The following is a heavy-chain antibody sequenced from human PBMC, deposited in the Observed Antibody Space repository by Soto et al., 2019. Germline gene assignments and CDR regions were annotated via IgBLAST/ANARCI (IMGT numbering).Heavy chain of an antibody. CDR1: GFTFSSYA. J-gene: IGHJ6*02. Sequence: GGSLRLSCAASGFTFSSYAMHWVRQAPGKGLEWVGFIWYDGSNTFYADSVKGRFTISRDNSKNTLYLQMNSLRVEDTAVYYCARERQPRRDNGLWYYNGMDVWGQGTTVTVSS. CDR2: IWYDGSNT. CDR3: ARERQPRRDNGLWYYNGMDV. V-gene: IGHV3-33*01. D-gene: IGHD3-16*01.